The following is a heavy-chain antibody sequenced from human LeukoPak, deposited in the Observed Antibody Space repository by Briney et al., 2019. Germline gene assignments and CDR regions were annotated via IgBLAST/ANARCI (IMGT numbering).Heavy chain of an antibody. CDR3: ARDHSHHYDSSGATFDS. CDR2: ISYDGSNK. D-gene: IGHD3-22*01. J-gene: IGHJ4*02. CDR1: GFTFSSYG. Sequence: PGGSLRLSCAASGFTFSSYGMHWVRQAPGKGLEWVAVISYDGSNKYYADSVKGRFTISRDNSKNTLYLQMNSLRAEDTAVYYCARDHSHHYDSSGATFDSWGQGTRVTGSS. V-gene: IGHV3-30*19.